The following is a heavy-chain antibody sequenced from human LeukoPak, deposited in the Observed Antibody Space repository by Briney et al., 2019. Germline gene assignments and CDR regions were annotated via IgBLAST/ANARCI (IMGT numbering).Heavy chain of an antibody. Sequence: GGSLRLSCAASGFTFSSYTMTWVRQAPGKGLEWVSSISRSSIYKYYADSLKGRFTISRDNAKNSLYPQMNSLRAEDTAVYYCARANYDSSGYYPLIYYWGQGTLVTVSS. D-gene: IGHD3-22*01. CDR3: ARANYDSSGYYPLIYY. CDR1: GFTFSSYT. J-gene: IGHJ4*02. CDR2: ISRSSIYK. V-gene: IGHV3-21*01.